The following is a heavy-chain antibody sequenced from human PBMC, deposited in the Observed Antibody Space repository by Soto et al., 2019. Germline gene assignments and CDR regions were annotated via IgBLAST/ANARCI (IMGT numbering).Heavy chain of an antibody. J-gene: IGHJ3*02. CDR2: ISSSSSYI. Sequence: EVQLVESGGGLVKPGGSLRLSCAASGFTFSSYSMNWVRQAPGKGLEWVSSISSSSSYIYYADSVKGRFTISRDNAKNSLYLQMNSLRAEDTAVYYCARYPNHRDWNDVADAFDIWGQGTMVTVSS. CDR3: ARYPNHRDWNDVADAFDI. V-gene: IGHV3-21*01. D-gene: IGHD1-1*01. CDR1: GFTFSSYS.